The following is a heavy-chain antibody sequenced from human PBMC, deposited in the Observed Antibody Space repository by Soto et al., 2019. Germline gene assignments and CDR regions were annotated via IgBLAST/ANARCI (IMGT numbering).Heavy chain of an antibody. Sequence: EVQLLESGGGLVQPGGSLRLSCAASGFTFSTYAMSWVRQAPGKGLEWVSAISGSGGSTSYADSVKGRFTISRDNSKNPLYLQMSSRRAEDTAVYYCAKDLYCSSWHRGDYWGQGTLVTVSS. CDR2: ISGSGGST. CDR1: GFTFSTYA. V-gene: IGHV3-23*01. J-gene: IGHJ4*02. D-gene: IGHD6-13*01. CDR3: AKDLYCSSWHRGDY.